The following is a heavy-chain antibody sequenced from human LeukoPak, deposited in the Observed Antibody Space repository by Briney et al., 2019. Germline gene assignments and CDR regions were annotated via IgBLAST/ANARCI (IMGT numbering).Heavy chain of an antibody. CDR3: ARDAGSSSWYPTSPAYYYGMDV. Sequence: ASVKVSCKASGYTFTGYYMDWVRQAPGQGLEWMGWINPNSGGTNYAQKFQGRVTMTRDTSISTAYMELSRLRSDDTAVYYCARDAGSSSWYPTSPAYYYGMDVWGQGTTVTVSS. CDR2: INPNSGGT. CDR1: GYTFTGYY. D-gene: IGHD6-13*01. V-gene: IGHV1-2*02. J-gene: IGHJ6*02.